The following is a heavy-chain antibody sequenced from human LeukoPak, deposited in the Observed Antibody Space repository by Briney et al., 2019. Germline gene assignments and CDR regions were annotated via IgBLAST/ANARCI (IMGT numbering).Heavy chain of an antibody. CDR3: ARSYGYAARRYYMDV. CDR2: ISAYNGNT. CDR1: GYTFTSYG. J-gene: IGHJ6*03. V-gene: IGHV1-18*01. Sequence: ASVKVSCKASGYTFTSYGISWVRQAPGQGLEWMGWISAYNGNTNYAQKLQGRVTMTADTSISTAYMELSRLRSDDTAVYYCARSYGYAARRYYMDVWGKGTTVTVSS. D-gene: IGHD5-18*01.